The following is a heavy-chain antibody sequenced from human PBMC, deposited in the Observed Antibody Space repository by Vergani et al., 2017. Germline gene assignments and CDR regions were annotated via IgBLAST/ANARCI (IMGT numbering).Heavy chain of an antibody. V-gene: IGHV7-4-1*02. CDR2: INTNTGNP. CDR3: ASFSFVEMATAYAFDI. CDR1: GYTFTSYA. D-gene: IGHD5-24*01. J-gene: IGHJ3*02. Sequence: QVQLVQSGSELKKPGASVKVSCKASGYTFTSYAMNWVRQAPGQGLEWIGWINTNTGNPTYAQGFTGRFVFSLDTSVSTAYLQISSLKAEDTAVYYCASFSFVEMATAYAFDIWGQGTMVTVSS.